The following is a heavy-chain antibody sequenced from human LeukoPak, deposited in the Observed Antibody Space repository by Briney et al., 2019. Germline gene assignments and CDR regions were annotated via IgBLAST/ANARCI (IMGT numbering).Heavy chain of an antibody. V-gene: IGHV3-23*01. J-gene: IGHJ4*02. CDR3: AKKEEYYYDSSGYYGPFDY. D-gene: IGHD3-22*01. Sequence: PSETLSLTCTVSGGSIRSYYWSWIRQPPGKGLEWVSAISGSGGSTYYADSVKGRFTISRDNSKNTLYLQMNSLRAEDTAVYYCAKKEEYYYDSSGYYGPFDYWGQGTLVTVSS. CDR2: ISGSGGST. CDR1: GGSIRSYY.